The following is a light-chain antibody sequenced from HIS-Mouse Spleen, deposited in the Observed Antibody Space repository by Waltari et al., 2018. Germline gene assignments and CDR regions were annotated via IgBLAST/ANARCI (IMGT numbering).Light chain of an antibody. J-gene: IGLJ3*02. CDR3: SSYTSSSTLGV. CDR1: SSDVGGYNY. Sequence: QSALTQPVSVSGSPGQSIPISCTGNSSDVGGYNYVPWYQQHPGKAPKLMIYEVSNRPSGVSNRFSGSKSGNTASLTISGLQAEDEADYYCSSYTSSSTLGVFGGGTKLTVL. CDR2: EVS. V-gene: IGLV2-14*01.